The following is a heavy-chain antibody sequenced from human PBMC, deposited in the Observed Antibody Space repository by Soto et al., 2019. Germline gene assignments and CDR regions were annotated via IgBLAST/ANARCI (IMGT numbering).Heavy chain of an antibody. CDR1: GGSISSYY. CDR3: ARRYRYRLDN. Sequence: SETLSLTCTVSGGSISSYYWSWIRQPPGQGLEWIGYIYYSGSTNYNPSLKSRVTISVDTSKNQFSLKLSSVTAADTAVFYCARRYRYRLDNWGQGTLVTVSS. CDR2: IYYSGST. D-gene: IGHD1-1*01. J-gene: IGHJ4*02. V-gene: IGHV4-59*08.